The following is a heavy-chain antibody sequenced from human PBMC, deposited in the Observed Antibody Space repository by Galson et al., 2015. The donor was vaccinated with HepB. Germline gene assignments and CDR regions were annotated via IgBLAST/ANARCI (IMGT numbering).Heavy chain of an antibody. D-gene: IGHD2-2*01. CDR1: GYTFTSYA. Sequence: SVKVSCKASGYTFTSYAMHWVRQAPGQRLEWMGWINAGNGNTKYSQKFQGRVTITRDTSASTAYMELSSLRSEDTAVYYCARTDIVVVDYYYYGMDVWGQGTTVTVSS. J-gene: IGHJ6*02. CDR3: ARTDIVVVDYYYYGMDV. V-gene: IGHV1-3*01. CDR2: INAGNGNT.